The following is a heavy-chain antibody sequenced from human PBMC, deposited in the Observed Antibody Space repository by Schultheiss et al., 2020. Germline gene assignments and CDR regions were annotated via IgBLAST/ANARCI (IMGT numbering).Heavy chain of an antibody. CDR1: GGSISSYY. CDR2: IYYSGST. V-gene: IGHV4-59*12. CDR3: ARLAARPEDYYYYYYYMDV. Sequence: SQTLSLTCTVSGGSISSYYWSWIRQPPGKGLEWIGYIYYSGSTNYNPSLKSRVTISVDTSKNQFSLKLSSVTAADTAVYYCARLAARPEDYYYYYYYMDVWGQGTLVTVSS. D-gene: IGHD6-6*01. J-gene: IGHJ6*03.